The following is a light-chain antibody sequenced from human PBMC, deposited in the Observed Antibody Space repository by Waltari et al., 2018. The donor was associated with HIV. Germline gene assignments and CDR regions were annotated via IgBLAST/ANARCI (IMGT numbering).Light chain of an antibody. J-gene: IGLJ3*02. Sequence: QSALTQPPSASGSPGQSVTISCTGSSSDVGGSNYVSWYQQHPGKAPKRMIYEVSKRPSGVPDRFSGSKSGNTASLTVSGLQAEDEADYYCSSSAGSNNRVIGGGTKLTVL. V-gene: IGLV2-8*01. CDR2: EVS. CDR3: SSSAGSNNRV. CDR1: SSDVGGSNY.